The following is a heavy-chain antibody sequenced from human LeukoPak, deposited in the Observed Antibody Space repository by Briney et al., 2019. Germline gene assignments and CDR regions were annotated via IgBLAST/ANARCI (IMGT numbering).Heavy chain of an antibody. J-gene: IGHJ5*02. CDR1: GGSFSGYY. Sequence: SETLSLTCAVYGGSFSGYYWSWIRRPPGKGLEWIGEIYHSGSTNYNPSLKSRVTLSVDKSKNQFSLKVNSVTAADTAVYYCARNHGSGRGEWFDPWGQGTLVTVSS. CDR2: IYHSGST. CDR3: ARNHGSGRGEWFDP. V-gene: IGHV4-34*01. D-gene: IGHD3-10*01.